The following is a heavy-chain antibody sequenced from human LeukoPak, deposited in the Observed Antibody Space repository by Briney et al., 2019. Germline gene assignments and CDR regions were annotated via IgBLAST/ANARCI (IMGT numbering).Heavy chain of an antibody. D-gene: IGHD3-22*01. CDR1: GGSFSDYY. Sequence: SETLSLTCAVYGGSFSDYYWTWIRQTPGKGLEWIGEMSPSGSSNYNPSLKSRITISVDTSKNQFSLKLRSVTAADTAVYYCARGRQDVNMILVVMAGVSYYLDVWSKGTAVTVS. CDR2: MSPSGSS. CDR3: ARGRQDVNMILVVMAGVSYYLDV. V-gene: IGHV4-34*01. J-gene: IGHJ6*03.